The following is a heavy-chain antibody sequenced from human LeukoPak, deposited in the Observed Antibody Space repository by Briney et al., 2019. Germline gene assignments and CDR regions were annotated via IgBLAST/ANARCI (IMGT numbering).Heavy chain of an antibody. CDR3: ARDKKVNTAMASFYYGMDV. D-gene: IGHD5-18*01. Sequence: GGSLRLSCAASGFTVSSNYMSWVRQAPGKGLEWVSVIYSGGSTYYADSVKGRFTISRDNSKNTLYFQMNSLRAEDTAVYYCARDKKVNTAMASFYYGMDVWGQGTTVTVSS. CDR2: IYSGGST. V-gene: IGHV3-53*01. CDR1: GFTVSSNY. J-gene: IGHJ6*02.